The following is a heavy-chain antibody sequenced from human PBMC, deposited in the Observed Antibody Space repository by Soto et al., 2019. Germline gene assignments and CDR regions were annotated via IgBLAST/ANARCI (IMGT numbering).Heavy chain of an antibody. CDR2: INASGGRT. V-gene: IGHV1-46*03. CDR3: RRILRPAACDF. Sequence: QVQLVQSGAEVKKPGASVKVSCKASGYTFTSYYVHWIRQAPGQGLEWMGIINASGGRTTYATKFQRRATTKRVTSTSTLYMALPSLTSEETVRYFFRRILRPAACDFCGQGTLVSVSS. CDR1: GYTFTSYY. D-gene: IGHD2-21*02. J-gene: IGHJ4*02.